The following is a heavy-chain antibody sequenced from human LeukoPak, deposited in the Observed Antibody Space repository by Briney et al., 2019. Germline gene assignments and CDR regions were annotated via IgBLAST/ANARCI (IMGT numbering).Heavy chain of an antibody. CDR3: ARDSSWHVPVPENPVAFDY. V-gene: IGHV3-20*04. Sequence: SGGSLRLSCAASGFTFDDYGMSWVRQAPGKGLEWVSGINWNGGSTGYADSVKGRFTISRDNAKNSLYLQMNSLRAEDTAMYYCARDSSWHVPVPENPVAFDYWGQGTLVTVSS. CDR2: INWNGGST. CDR1: GFTFDDYG. J-gene: IGHJ4*02. D-gene: IGHD6-13*01.